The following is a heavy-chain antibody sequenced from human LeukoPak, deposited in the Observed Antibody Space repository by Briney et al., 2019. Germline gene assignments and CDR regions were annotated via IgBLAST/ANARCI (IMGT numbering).Heavy chain of an antibody. Sequence: GGSLRLSCAASGFTFSNYWMTWVRQAPGKGLEWVAHINQDGSEEHYMDSVKARFTISRDNAKNSLSLQMNSLRAEDTAVYYCARGDSSGYQRNTKLDYWGQGTLVTVSS. J-gene: IGHJ4*02. CDR1: GFTFSNYW. D-gene: IGHD3-22*01. V-gene: IGHV3-7*01. CDR3: ARGDSSGYQRNTKLDY. CDR2: INQDGSEE.